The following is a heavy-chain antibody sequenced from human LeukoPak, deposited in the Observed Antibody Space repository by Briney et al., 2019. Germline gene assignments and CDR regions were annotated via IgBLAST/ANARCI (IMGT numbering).Heavy chain of an antibody. CDR2: INHSGST. CDR1: GGSFSGYY. V-gene: IGHV4-34*01. J-gene: IGHJ4*02. Sequence: PSETLSLTCAVYGGSFSGYYWSWIRQPPGKGLEWIGEINHSGSTNYNPSLKSRVTISVDTSKNQFSLKLSSVTAADTAVYYCARSNDSNSNSFDYWGQGTPVTVSS. D-gene: IGHD1-1*01. CDR3: ARSNDSNSNSFDY.